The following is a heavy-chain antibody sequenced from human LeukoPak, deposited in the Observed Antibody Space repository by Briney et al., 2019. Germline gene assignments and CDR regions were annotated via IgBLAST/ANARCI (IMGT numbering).Heavy chain of an antibody. J-gene: IGHJ4*02. CDR2: ISSSGSTI. D-gene: IGHD3-22*01. CDR3: ARDLDSSGYYYFDY. V-gene: IGHV3-48*03. CDR1: GFTFNRYA. Sequence: GGSLRLSCVASGFTFNRYAINWVRQAPGKGLEWVSYISSSGSTIYYADSVKGRFTISRDNAKNSLYLQMNSLRAEDTAVYYCARDLDSSGYYYFDYWGQGTLVTVSS.